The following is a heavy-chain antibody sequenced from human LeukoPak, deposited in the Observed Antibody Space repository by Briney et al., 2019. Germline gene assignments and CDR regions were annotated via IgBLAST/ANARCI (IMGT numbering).Heavy chain of an antibody. CDR2: ISSTSSTI. V-gene: IGHV3-48*01. CDR3: ARDPPHGMDV. Sequence: GGSLRLSCAASRFTFANYNFNWVRQAPGKGLEWVSYISSTSSTIYYADSMKGRFTISRDNAKNSLYLQMSSLRAEDTAVYYCARDPPHGMDVWGQGTTVTVSS. CDR1: RFTFANYN. J-gene: IGHJ6*02.